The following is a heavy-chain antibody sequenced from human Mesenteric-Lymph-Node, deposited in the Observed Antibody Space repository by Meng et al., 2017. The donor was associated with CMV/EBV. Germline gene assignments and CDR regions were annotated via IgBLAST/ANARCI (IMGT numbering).Heavy chain of an antibody. CDR1: GFTGSCKY. CDR3: ARDHYGGSVRTFDY. CDR2: ISSSSSSM. D-gene: IGHD2-21*01. V-gene: IGHV3-48*04. Sequence: GGSLRLSCAASGFTGSCKYMPWVRQAPGKGLEWVSYISSSSSSMFYADSVRGRFTISRDNAKNSLYLQMNSLRAEDTGIYYCARDHYGGSVRTFDYWGLGTLVTVSS. J-gene: IGHJ4*02.